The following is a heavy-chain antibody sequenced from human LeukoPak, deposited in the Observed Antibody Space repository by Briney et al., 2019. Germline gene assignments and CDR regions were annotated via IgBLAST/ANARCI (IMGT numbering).Heavy chain of an antibody. D-gene: IGHD2-15*01. V-gene: IGHV4-34*01. CDR1: GGSFSGYY. CDR3: ARDDCSGGSCYVAY. Sequence: SETLSLTCAVYGGSFSGYYWSWIRQPPGKGLEWIGEINHSGSTNYNPSLKSRVTISVDTSKNQFSLKLSSVTAADTAVYYCARDDCSGGSCYVAYWGQGTLVTVS. J-gene: IGHJ4*02. CDR2: INHSGST.